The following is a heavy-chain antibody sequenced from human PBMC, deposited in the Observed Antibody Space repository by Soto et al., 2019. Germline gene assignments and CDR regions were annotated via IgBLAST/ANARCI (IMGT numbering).Heavy chain of an antibody. CDR2: VSHDGRNT. CDR3: AKGGRQWLVTSDFNY. D-gene: IGHD6-19*01. Sequence: VQLVESGGGVVQPGRSLRLSCAASGFTFSDYAMHWVRQAPGKGLEWVAVVSHDGRNTHYADSVKGRFTISRDSSKNRVSLEMSSLRAEDPAGYYCAKGGRQWLVTSDFNYWGQGALVTVSS. V-gene: IGHV3-30*18. CDR1: GFTFSDYA. J-gene: IGHJ4*02.